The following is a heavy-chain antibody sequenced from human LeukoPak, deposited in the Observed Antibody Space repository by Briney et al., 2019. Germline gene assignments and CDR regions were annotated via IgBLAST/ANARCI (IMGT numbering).Heavy chain of an antibody. J-gene: IGHJ4*02. CDR3: AAGGVSAKAGY. D-gene: IGHD6-13*01. Sequence: PSETLSLTCAVSGASISSGRYYWGWFRQPPGKGLEWIGTIHYSGTPTFYNPSLESRVTILADTSKNQFSLKLSSVTAADTALYYCAAGGVSAKAGYWGQGTLVAVSS. V-gene: IGHV4-39*01. CDR1: GASISSGRYY. CDR2: IHYSGTPT.